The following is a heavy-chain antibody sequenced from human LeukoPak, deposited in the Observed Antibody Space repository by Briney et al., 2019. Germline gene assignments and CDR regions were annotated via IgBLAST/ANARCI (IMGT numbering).Heavy chain of an antibody. CDR3: TRHVPNRGYANFEY. CDR1: GFTFSGSA. Sequence: PGGSLRLSCAASGFTFSGSALHWVRQASGKGLEWVGRIRTKANSYATAYAASVKGRFTVSRDDPKNTAYLQMNNLKAEDTAVYYCTRHVPNRGYANFEYWGQGTLVTVSS. D-gene: IGHD5-12*01. V-gene: IGHV3-73*01. J-gene: IGHJ4*02. CDR2: IRTKANSYAT.